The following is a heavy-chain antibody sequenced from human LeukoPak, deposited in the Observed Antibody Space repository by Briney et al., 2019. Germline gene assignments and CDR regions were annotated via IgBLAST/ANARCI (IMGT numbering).Heavy chain of an antibody. CDR3: ARDDRKQQLAPGVGY. CDR2: INSSSSYI. J-gene: IGHJ4*02. Sequence: PGGSLRLSCAASGFTFSSYSMNWVRQAPGKGLEWVSSINSSSSYIYYADSVKGRFTISRDNAKNSLYLQMNSLRAEDTAVYYCARDDRKQQLAPGVGYWGQGTLVTVSS. V-gene: IGHV3-21*01. CDR1: GFTFSSYS. D-gene: IGHD6-13*01.